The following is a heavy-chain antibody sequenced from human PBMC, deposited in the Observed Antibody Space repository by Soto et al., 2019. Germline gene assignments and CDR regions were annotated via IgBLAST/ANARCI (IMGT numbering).Heavy chain of an antibody. D-gene: IGHD7-27*01. V-gene: IGHV4-59*11. J-gene: IGHJ4*02. CDR2: VYYTGST. CDR1: GGSINNHY. Sequence: QVHLQESGPGLVKPSETLSLTCSVSGGSINNHYWSWIRQPPGKGLEWIGYVYYTGSTNYNPSLKGRGTMSVDTSKNQFSLNLTALTAADTAIYYCARANWYSEYWGQGTLVTVSS. CDR3: ARANWYSEY.